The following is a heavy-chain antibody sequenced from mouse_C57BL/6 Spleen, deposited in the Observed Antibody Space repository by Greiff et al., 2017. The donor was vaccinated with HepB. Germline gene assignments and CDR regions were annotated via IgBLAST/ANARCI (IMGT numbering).Heavy chain of an antibody. Sequence: EVQGVESGGGLVKPGGSLKLSCAASGFTFSSYAMSWVRQTPEKRLEWVATISDGGSYTYYPDNVKGRFPISRENSKNNLYLQISHLKTEDTAMYYSARDGNYYWYFDVWGTGTTVTVSS. J-gene: IGHJ1*03. CDR2: ISDGGSYT. CDR3: ARDGNYYWYFDV. CDR1: GFTFSSYA. D-gene: IGHD2-1*01. V-gene: IGHV5-4*01.